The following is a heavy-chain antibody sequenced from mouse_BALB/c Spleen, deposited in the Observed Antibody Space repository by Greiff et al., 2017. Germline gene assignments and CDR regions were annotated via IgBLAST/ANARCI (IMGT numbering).Heavy chain of an antibody. CDR1: GFTFSSFG. Sequence: EVQLKESGGGLVQPGGSRKLSCAASGFTFSSFGMHWVRQAPEKGLEWVAYISSGSSTIYYADTVKGRFTISRDNPKNTLFLQMTSLKSEDTAMYYCAREEGYHWYFDVWGAGTTVTVSS. D-gene: IGHD2-14*01. CDR2: ISSGSSTI. J-gene: IGHJ1*01. CDR3: AREEGYHWYFDV. V-gene: IGHV5-17*02.